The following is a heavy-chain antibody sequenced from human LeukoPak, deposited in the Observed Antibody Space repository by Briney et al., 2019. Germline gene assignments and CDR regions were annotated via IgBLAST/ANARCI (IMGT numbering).Heavy chain of an antibody. Sequence: GGSLRLSCAASGFTFSNLWMSWVRQAPGKGLKWVANIKQDGSEKYYVDSVKGRFTISRDNAQNSLYLQMNSLRAEDTAVYYCARVSRDFYSNYYYYYGMDVWGQGTTVTVSS. V-gene: IGHV3-7*01. CDR2: IKQDGSEK. D-gene: IGHD4-11*01. J-gene: IGHJ6*02. CDR3: ARVSRDFYSNYYYYYGMDV. CDR1: GFTFSNLW.